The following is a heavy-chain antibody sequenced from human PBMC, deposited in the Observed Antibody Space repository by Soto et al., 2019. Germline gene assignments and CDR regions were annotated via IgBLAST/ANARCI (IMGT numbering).Heavy chain of an antibody. Sequence: ASVKVSCKASGYTFTSYYMHWVRQAPGQGLEWMGIINPSGGSTSYAQKFQGRVTMTRDTSTSTVYTELSSLRSEDTAVYYCARDRVGYCSSTNCYGNDAFDIWVQGAMATVS. CDR2: INPSGGST. CDR3: ARDRVGYCSSTNCYGNDAFDI. D-gene: IGHD2-2*01. V-gene: IGHV1-46*03. CDR1: GYTFTSYY. J-gene: IGHJ3*02.